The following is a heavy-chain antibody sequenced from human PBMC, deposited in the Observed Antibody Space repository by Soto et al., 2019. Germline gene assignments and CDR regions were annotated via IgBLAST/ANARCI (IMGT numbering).Heavy chain of an antibody. CDR1: GGSFSGYY. CDR2: INHSGST. J-gene: IGHJ4*02. V-gene: IGHV4-34*01. D-gene: IGHD2-8*02. Sequence: QVQLQQWGAGLLKPSETLSLTCAVYGGSFSGYYWTWIRQPPGTGLEWIGEINHSGSTNYNPSLKRRGTMAVDTSMTQFSLKLTSVTAADTAVYYCARDKITGLFDYWGQGTLVTVSS. CDR3: ARDKITGLFDY.